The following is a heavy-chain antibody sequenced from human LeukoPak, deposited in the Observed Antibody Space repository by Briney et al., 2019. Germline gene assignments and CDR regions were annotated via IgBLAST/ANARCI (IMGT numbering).Heavy chain of an antibody. V-gene: IGHV3-53*01. J-gene: IGHJ6*03. CDR3: AREWEDSSGYHYYYYMDV. CDR1: GFSVSSNY. D-gene: IGHD3-22*01. CDR2: IYSGGRT. Sequence: GGSLRLSCAASGFSVSSNYVTWVRQAPGKGLEWVSIIYSGGRTYYVDSVKGRFTISRDKSQNTLYLQMDSLRAEDTAVYYCAREWEDSSGYHYYYYMDVWGKGTTVTVS.